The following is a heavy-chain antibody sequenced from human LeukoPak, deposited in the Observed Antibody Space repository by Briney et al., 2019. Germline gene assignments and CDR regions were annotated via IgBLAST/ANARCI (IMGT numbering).Heavy chain of an antibody. V-gene: IGHV3-23*01. J-gene: IGHJ6*02. D-gene: IGHD3-10*02. CDR3: ARELHYYVAMDV. CDR2: IGSDNKP. CDR1: GFTFSAYA. Sequence: GGSLRLSCEASGFTFSAYAMTWVRQAPGQGLEWVSSIGSDNKPHYYESVKGRFAISRDNSKSMLFLQLNSLRAEDTALYYCARELHYYVAMDVWGQGTTVTVSS.